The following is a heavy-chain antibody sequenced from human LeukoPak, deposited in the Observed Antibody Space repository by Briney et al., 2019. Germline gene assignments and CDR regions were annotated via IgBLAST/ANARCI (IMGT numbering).Heavy chain of an antibody. CDR1: GFTFSSYA. CDR2: ISGSGGST. Sequence: GGSLRLSCAASGFTFSSYAMSWVRQAPGKGLEWVSAISGSGGSTYYADSVKGRFTISRDNSKNTLCLQMNSLRAEDTAVYYCAKDHGWLQSFSDYWGQGTLVTVSS. D-gene: IGHD5-24*01. V-gene: IGHV3-23*01. J-gene: IGHJ4*02. CDR3: AKDHGWLQSFSDY.